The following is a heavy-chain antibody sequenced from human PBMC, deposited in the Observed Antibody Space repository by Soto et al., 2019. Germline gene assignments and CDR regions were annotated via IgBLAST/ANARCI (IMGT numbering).Heavy chain of an antibody. J-gene: IGHJ6*02. Sequence: SVKVSCKASGGAFSDYAFSWLRQAPGQGLEWLEGIMPIFHAPDYAQKLQGRVTITTDEFTRTAYMEMNSLRSEDTAVYYCASWLKGPDIGNYYYGMDDWGQGTTVTVSS. CDR1: GGAFSDYA. CDR3: ASWLKGPDIGNYYYGMDD. CDR2: IMPIFHAP. V-gene: IGHV1-69*05. D-gene: IGHD2-15*01.